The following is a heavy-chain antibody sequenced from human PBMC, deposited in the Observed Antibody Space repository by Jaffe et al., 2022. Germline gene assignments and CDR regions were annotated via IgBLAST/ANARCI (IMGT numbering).Heavy chain of an antibody. CDR1: GYTFTYRY. CDR3: ARSSLDSSGWTLDY. CDR2: ITPFNGNT. J-gene: IGHJ4*02. V-gene: IGHV1-45*02. Sequence: QMQLVQSGAEVKKTGSSVKVSCKASGYTFTYRYLHWVRQAPGQALEWMGWITPFNGNTNYAQKFQDRVTITRDRSMSTAYMELSSLRSEDTAMYYCARSSLDSSGWTLDYWGQGTLVTVSS. D-gene: IGHD6-19*01.